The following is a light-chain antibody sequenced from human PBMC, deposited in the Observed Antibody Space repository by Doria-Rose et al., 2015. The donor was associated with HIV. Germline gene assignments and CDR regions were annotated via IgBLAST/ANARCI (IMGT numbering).Light chain of an antibody. CDR3: QQTYSSPPWT. CDR2: AAS. J-gene: IGKJ1*01. CDR1: SAVSTY. Sequence: SPSSLSASIGARVTLPCRASSAVSTYLNWFQQEPGKAPKLLIYAASRLQSGVPSRFSGSGSGTDFTLTISGLQPGDFATYYCQQTYSSPPWTFGQGTKAEMK. V-gene: IGKV1-39*01.